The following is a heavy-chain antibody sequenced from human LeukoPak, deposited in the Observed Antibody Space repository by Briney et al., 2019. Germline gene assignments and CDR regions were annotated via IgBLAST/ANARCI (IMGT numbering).Heavy chain of an antibody. V-gene: IGHV4-34*01. D-gene: IGHD3-3*01. Sequence: SETLSLTCAVYGGSFSGYYWSWIRQPPGKGLEWTGEINHSGSTNYNPSLKSRVTISVDTSKHQFSLKLSSVTAADTAVYYCARGPTYYDFWSVYYYYYYMDVWGKGTTVTVSS. J-gene: IGHJ6*03. CDR2: INHSGST. CDR1: GGSFSGYY. CDR3: ARGPTYYDFWSVYYYYYYMDV.